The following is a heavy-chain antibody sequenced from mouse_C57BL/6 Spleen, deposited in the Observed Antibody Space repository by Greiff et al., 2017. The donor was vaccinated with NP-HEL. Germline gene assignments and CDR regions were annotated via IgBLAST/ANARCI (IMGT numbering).Heavy chain of an antibody. Sequence: EVKLVESGEGLVKPGGSLKLSCAASGFTFSSYAMSWVRQTPEKRLEWVAYISSGGDYIYYADTVKGRFTISRDNARNTLYLQMSSLKSEDTAMYYCTRDRNMVRRDAMDYWGQGTSVTVSS. J-gene: IGHJ4*01. CDR2: ISSGGDYI. D-gene: IGHD2-2*01. CDR3: TRDRNMVRRDAMDY. V-gene: IGHV5-9-1*02. CDR1: GFTFSSYA.